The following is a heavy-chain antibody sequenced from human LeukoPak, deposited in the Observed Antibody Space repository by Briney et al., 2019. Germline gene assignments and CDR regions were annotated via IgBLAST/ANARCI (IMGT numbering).Heavy chain of an antibody. CDR1: GGSISSYY. Sequence: PSETLSLTCTVSGGSISSYYWSWIRQPPGKGLEWIGYIYYSGSTNYNPSLKGRVTISVDTSKNQFSLKLSSVTAADTAVYYCARVGYYYDSSGPDYYFDYWGQGTLVTVSS. V-gene: IGHV4-59*01. CDR3: ARVGYYYDSSGPDYYFDY. J-gene: IGHJ4*02. CDR2: IYYSGST. D-gene: IGHD3-22*01.